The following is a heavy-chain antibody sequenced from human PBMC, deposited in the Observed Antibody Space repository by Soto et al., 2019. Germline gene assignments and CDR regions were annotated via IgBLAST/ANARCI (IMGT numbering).Heavy chain of an antibody. J-gene: IGHJ6*02. CDR2: IDPSDSYT. CDR3: ARHVTIFGVDNYYYYGMDV. Sequence: GDSLTISWRCSGYRCTGYLIILVRTLPGKGLEWMGRIDPSDSYTNYSPSFQGHVTISADKSISTAYLQWSSLKASDTAMYYCARHVTIFGVDNYYYYGMDVWGQGTT. V-gene: IGHV5-10-1*01. D-gene: IGHD3-3*01. CDR1: GYRCTGYL.